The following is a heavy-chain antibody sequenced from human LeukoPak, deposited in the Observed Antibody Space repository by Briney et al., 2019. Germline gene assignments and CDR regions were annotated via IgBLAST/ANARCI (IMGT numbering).Heavy chain of an antibody. D-gene: IGHD4-23*01. V-gene: IGHV1-18*01. J-gene: IGHJ4*02. Sequence: GASVNVSCKASDYRFTSDGIAGVRQAPGQGLEWMGWISVNSGYTNYAHKVQGRVTMTADTSTSTGYMELRSLRSDDTAIYYCARSREVTVSGPQFDCWGQGTLVTVSS. CDR2: ISVNSGYT. CDR3: ARSREVTVSGPQFDC. CDR1: DYRFTSDG.